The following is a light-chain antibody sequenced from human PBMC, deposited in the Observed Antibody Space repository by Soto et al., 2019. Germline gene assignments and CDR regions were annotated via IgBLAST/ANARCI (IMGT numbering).Light chain of an antibody. V-gene: IGLV1-40*01. CDR2: GNI. Sequence: QSVLTQPPSVSGAPGQRVTISCTGSSSNIGAGYDVHWYQQRPGTAPKLLIFGNINRPSGVPDRFSGSKSGTSASRAITGLQAADEGDYYCQSYDSTLSARYVFGTGTKLTVL. J-gene: IGLJ1*01. CDR1: SSNIGAGYD. CDR3: QSYDSTLSARYV.